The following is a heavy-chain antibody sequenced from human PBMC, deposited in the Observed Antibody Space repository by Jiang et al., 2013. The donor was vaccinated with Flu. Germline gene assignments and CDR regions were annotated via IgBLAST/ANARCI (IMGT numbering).Heavy chain of an antibody. CDR1: GYIFTNYW. D-gene: IGHD6-25*01. CDR3: ALGGKQREGLDY. CDR2: IDPNDSYN. V-gene: IGHV5-10-1*01. Sequence: GAEVKKPGESLRISCKGSGYIFTNYWINWVRQMPGKGLEWMGRIDPNDSYNNYSPSFQGHITISADKSISTAYLQWSSLKASDTAMYYCALGGKQREGLDYWGQGTLVTVSS. J-gene: IGHJ4*02.